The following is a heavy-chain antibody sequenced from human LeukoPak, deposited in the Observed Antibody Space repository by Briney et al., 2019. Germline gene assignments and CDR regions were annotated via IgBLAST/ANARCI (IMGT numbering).Heavy chain of an antibody. J-gene: IGHJ4*02. Sequence: ASVKVSCEASGYTFINYYIHWVRQAPGQGLEWMGLINPGGGSTTYSQKFQGRVTMTRDTSTNTVYMELNSLRSEDTALYYCARARTGDSDYWGQGTLVTVSS. D-gene: IGHD7-27*01. CDR3: ARARTGDSDY. V-gene: IGHV1-46*01. CDR1: GYTFINYY. CDR2: INPGGGST.